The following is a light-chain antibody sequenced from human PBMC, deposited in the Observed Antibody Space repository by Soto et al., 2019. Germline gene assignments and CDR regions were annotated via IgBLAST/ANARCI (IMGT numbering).Light chain of an antibody. CDR3: CSYAGSSTYV. CDR1: SSDVGSYNL. CDR2: EGS. Sequence: VLTQPASVSGSPGQSITISCTGTSSDVGSYNLVSWYQQHPGKAPKLMIYEGSKRPSGVSNRFSGSKSGNTASLTISGLQAEDEADYYCCSYAGSSTYVFGTGTKVTVL. V-gene: IGLV2-23*01. J-gene: IGLJ1*01.